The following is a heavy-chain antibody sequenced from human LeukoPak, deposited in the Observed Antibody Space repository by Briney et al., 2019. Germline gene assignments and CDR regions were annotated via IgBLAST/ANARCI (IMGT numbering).Heavy chain of an antibody. CDR2: INPNSGGT. CDR3: VREYSSNSFDF. CDR1: GFTFSSYG. J-gene: IGHJ4*02. D-gene: IGHD6-13*01. Sequence: GGSLRLSCAASGFTFSSYGMHWVRQAPGQGLEWMGWINPNSGGTNYAQNFQGRITVTTDTSITTAYMELSRLRSDDTAVYYCVREYSSNSFDFWGQGTLVTVSS. V-gene: IGHV1-2*02.